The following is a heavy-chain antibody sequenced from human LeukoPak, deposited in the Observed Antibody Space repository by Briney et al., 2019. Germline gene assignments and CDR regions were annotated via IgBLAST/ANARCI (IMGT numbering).Heavy chain of an antibody. Sequence: SETLSLTCTVSGGSISSYYWSWIRQPPGKGLEWIGYIYFTGSTNYNPSLKSRVTMSVDTSNNQFSLKLSSVTAADTAVYYCARRYCTDGVCYLVSWGRGILVTVSS. CDR3: ARRYCTDGVCYLVS. J-gene: IGHJ5*02. D-gene: IGHD2-8*01. CDR2: IYFTGST. CDR1: GGSISSYY. V-gene: IGHV4-59*12.